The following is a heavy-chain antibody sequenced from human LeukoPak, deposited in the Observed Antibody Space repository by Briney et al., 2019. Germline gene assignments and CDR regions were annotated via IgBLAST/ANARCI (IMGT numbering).Heavy chain of an antibody. J-gene: IGHJ4*02. CDR1: GFTFSSYS. CDR2: ISSSSSSYI. Sequence: GGSLRLSCAASGFTFSSYSMNWVRQAPGKGLEWVSSISSSSSSYIYYADSVKGRFTVSRDNAKNSLYLQMNGLRAEDTAVYYCARDVELGRRTLFDYWGQGTLVTVSS. V-gene: IGHV3-21*01. D-gene: IGHD1-1*01. CDR3: ARDVELGRRTLFDY.